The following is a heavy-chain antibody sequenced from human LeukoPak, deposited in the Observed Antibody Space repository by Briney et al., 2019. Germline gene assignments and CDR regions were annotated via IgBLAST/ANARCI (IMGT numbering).Heavy chain of an antibody. D-gene: IGHD3-10*01. Sequence: GASVKVSCKASGYTFTSYGISWVRQAPGQGLEWMGWISAYNGNTNHAQKLQGRVTMTTDTSTSTAYMELRSLRSDDTAVYYCARVFRSYYGSGSYYSYWGQGTLVTVSS. V-gene: IGHV1-18*01. J-gene: IGHJ4*02. CDR1: GYTFTSYG. CDR2: ISAYNGNT. CDR3: ARVFRSYYGSGSYYSY.